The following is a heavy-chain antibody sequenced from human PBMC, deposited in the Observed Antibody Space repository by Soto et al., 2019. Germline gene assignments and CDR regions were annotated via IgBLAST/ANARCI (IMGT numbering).Heavy chain of an antibody. CDR1: GFTFSSYA. V-gene: IGHV3-23*01. D-gene: IGHD3-10*01. Sequence: GGSLRLSCAASGFTFSSYAMSWVRQAPGKGREWVSAISGSGGSTYYADSVKGRFTISRDNSKNTLYLQMNSLRAEDTAVYYCAKDLGYGSGSSIHIWGQGTLVTVSS. J-gene: IGHJ4*02. CDR3: AKDLGYGSGSSIHI. CDR2: ISGSGGST.